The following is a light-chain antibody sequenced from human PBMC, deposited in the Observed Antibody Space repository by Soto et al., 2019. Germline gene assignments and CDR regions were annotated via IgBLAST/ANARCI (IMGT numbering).Light chain of an antibody. Sequence: DIQITQSPSTLSASVSHRVTTTCRASQSISSWLAWYQQKPGKAPKLLIYKASSLESGVPSRFSGSGSGTEFTLTISSLQPDDFATYYCQHYNSYSEAFGQGTKVDIK. CDR1: QSISSW. J-gene: IGKJ1*01. CDR3: QHYNSYSEA. V-gene: IGKV1-5*03. CDR2: KAS.